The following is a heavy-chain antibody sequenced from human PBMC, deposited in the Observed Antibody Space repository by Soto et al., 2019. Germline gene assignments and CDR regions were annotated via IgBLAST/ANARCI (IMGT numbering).Heavy chain of an antibody. J-gene: IGHJ6*02. Sequence: EVQLVESGGGLVQPGGSLRLSCAASGFTFSSYSMNWVRQAPGKGLEWVSYISSSSSTIYYADSVKGGFTISRDNAKNSLYLQMNSLRDEDTAVYYCAREYSKHDLLYYGMDVWGQGTTVTVSS. CDR3: AREYSKHDLLYYGMDV. CDR2: ISSSSSTI. CDR1: GFTFSSYS. V-gene: IGHV3-48*02. D-gene: IGHD3-3*01.